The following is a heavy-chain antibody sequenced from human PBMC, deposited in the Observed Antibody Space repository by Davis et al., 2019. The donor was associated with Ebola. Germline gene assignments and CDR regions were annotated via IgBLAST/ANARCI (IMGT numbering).Heavy chain of an antibody. CDR1: GFTFSSYA. Sequence: PGGSLSLSCAASGFTFSSYAMSWVRQATGKGLEWVSAIGTAGDTYYPGSVKGRFTISRENAKNSLYLQMNSLRAGDTAVYYCARDMVRGGGLDYWGQGTLVTVSS. J-gene: IGHJ4*02. CDR2: IGTAGDT. D-gene: IGHD3-10*01. V-gene: IGHV3-13*01. CDR3: ARDMVRGGGLDY.